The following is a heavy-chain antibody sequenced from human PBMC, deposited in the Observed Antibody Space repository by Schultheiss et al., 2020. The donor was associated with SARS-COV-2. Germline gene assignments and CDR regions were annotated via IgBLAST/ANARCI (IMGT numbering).Heavy chain of an antibody. CDR2: INPNSGGT. Sequence: ASVKVSCKASGYTFTGYYMHWVRQAPGQGLEWMGWINPNSGGTNYAQKFQGRVTMTRDTSISTAYMELRRLTSDDTAVYYCARADRDYYYYGKDVWGQGTTVTVS. CDR1: GYTFTGYY. CDR3: ARADRDYYYYGKDV. J-gene: IGHJ6*02. D-gene: IGHD1-14*01. V-gene: IGHV1-2*02.